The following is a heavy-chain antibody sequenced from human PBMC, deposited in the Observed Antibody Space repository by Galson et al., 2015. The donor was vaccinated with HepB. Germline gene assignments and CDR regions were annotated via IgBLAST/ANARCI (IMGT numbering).Heavy chain of an antibody. CDR2: IYPGDSDT. V-gene: IGHV5-51*03. CDR3: ARRSRLLPPPFDAFDI. Sequence: QSGAEVKKPGESLKISCKGSGYSFTSYWIGWVRQMPGKGLEWMGIIYPGDSDTRYSPSFQGQVTVSADKSISTAYLQWSSLKASDTAMYYCARRSRLLPPPFDAFDIWGQGTMVTVSS. CDR1: GYSFTSYW. J-gene: IGHJ3*02.